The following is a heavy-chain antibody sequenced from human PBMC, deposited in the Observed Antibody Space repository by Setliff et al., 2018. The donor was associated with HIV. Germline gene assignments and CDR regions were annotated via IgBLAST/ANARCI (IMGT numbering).Heavy chain of an antibody. CDR1: GGSISNHF. V-gene: IGHV4-59*11. Sequence: SETLSLTCTVPGGSISNHFWSWIRQPPGKGLEWIGHIYYTGTTNYNTSLKSRVTISIDTSKSQFSLRLSSVSAADTAVHYCARVGRLGWYGEFRGEYFHHWGRGTLVTVSS. CDR2: IYYTGTT. CDR3: ARVGRLGWYGEFRGEYFHH. J-gene: IGHJ1*01. D-gene: IGHD3-10*01.